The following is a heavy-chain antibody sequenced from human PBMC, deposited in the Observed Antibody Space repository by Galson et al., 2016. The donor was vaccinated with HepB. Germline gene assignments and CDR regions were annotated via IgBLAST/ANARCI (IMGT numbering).Heavy chain of an antibody. J-gene: IGHJ3*02. CDR1: GFIFSTYW. CDR2: LKPDGSVE. Sequence: LRLSCAASGFIFSTYWMSWVRQVPGKGLEWVANLKPDGSVEYYVDSVRGRFSISRDNAKNSLYLQMNSLRAEDTAVDYCTINHDYAFHTWGQGTVVTVSS. CDR3: TINHDYAFHT. D-gene: IGHD1-14*01. V-gene: IGHV3-7*01.